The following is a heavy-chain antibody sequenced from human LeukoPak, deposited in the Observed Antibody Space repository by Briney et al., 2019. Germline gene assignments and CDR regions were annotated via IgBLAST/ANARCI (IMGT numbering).Heavy chain of an antibody. CDR2: LRSSGADT. V-gene: IGHV3-23*01. CDR1: GFPISSDA. Sequence: GGSLRLSCAASGFPISSDAMSWVRQAPGKGLEWVSRLRSSGADTYYADSLNGRFTSSRDNSKNTLYLQMRSLRVEGTAVYYCAKGSRSTVTTSYFDYWGQGTLVTVSS. J-gene: IGHJ4*02. D-gene: IGHD4-17*01. CDR3: AKGSRSTVTTSYFDY.